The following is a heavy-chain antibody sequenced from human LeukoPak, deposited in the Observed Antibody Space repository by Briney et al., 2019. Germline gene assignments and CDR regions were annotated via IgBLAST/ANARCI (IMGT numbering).Heavy chain of an antibody. CDR3: ARDHYGGNSDY. CDR2: INTDGSST. Sequence: GGSLRLPCAASGFTFSSYWMHWVRQAPGKGLLWVSRINTDGSSTYYADSVKGRFTISRDNAKNTLYLQMNSVRAEDTAVYYCARDHYGGNSDYWGQGTLVTVSS. CDR1: GFTFSSYW. J-gene: IGHJ4*02. V-gene: IGHV3-74*01. D-gene: IGHD4/OR15-4a*01.